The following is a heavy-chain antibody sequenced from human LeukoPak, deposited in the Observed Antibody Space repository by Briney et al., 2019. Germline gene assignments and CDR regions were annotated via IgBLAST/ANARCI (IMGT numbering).Heavy chain of an antibody. V-gene: IGHV1-18*01. CDR3: ARSAVAGTLSAYYFHY. J-gene: IGHJ4*02. CDR1: GYTFTTYD. Sequence: ASVNVSCKASGYTFTTYDISWVRQAPGQGLEWMGWISAYNGNTNYAQKLQGRVTMTTDTSTSTAYMELRSLRSDDTAVYYCARSAVAGTLSAYYFHYCGPRTPVTVSS. CDR2: ISAYNGNT. D-gene: IGHD6-19*01.